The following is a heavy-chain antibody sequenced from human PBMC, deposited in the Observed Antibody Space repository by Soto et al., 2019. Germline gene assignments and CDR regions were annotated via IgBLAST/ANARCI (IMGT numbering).Heavy chain of an antibody. Sequence: SETLSLTCAVSGGSIISGGYSWSWIRQPPGKGLEWIGYIYSGTTHYNPSLESRVTIAMDRSKNQVSLSLKSVTAADTAVYYCAREDSGACFDFWGHGTLFTVSS. CDR2: IYSGTT. CDR3: AREDSGACFDF. J-gene: IGHJ4*01. CDR1: GGSIISGGYS. V-gene: IGHV4-30-2*01. D-gene: IGHD2-15*01.